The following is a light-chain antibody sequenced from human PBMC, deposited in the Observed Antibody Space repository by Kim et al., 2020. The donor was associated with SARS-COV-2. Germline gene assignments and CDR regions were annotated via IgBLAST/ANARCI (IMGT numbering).Light chain of an antibody. J-gene: IGLJ2*01. CDR3: NSRDSSGNHVV. CDR1: SLRSYY. V-gene: IGLV3-19*01. Sequence: ALGQTVRITCQGDSLRSYYASWYQQKPGQAPVLVIYGKNNLPSGIPDRSSGSSSGNTASLTITGAQAEDEADYYCNSRDSSGNHVVFGGGTQLTVL. CDR2: GKN.